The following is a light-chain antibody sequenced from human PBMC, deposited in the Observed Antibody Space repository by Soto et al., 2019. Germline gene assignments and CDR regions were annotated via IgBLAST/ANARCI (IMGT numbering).Light chain of an antibody. CDR3: QQYGSSPPT. J-gene: IGKJ3*01. V-gene: IGKV3-20*01. Sequence: EIVLTQSPGTLSLSPGEQATLSCRASQSVYSNYLAWYQQKPGQAPRLLIYGASSRATGIPDRFSGSGSGTDFTLTINILGPEDFAVYFCQQYGSSPPTFGPGTKVDI. CDR2: GAS. CDR1: QSVYSNY.